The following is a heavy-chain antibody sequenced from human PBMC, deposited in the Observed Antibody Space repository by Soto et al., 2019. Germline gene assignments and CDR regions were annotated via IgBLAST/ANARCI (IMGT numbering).Heavy chain of an antibody. J-gene: IGHJ5*02. CDR3: AKDNSLHWFDP. Sequence: GSLRLSCATSGFSFSTYAMTWVRQAPGKGLEWVSTFNGNGGGTYYADSVKGRFTISRDNSKNTLYLQMDSLRAEDTATYYCAKDNSLHWFDPWGQGTLVTVSS. CDR2: FNGNGGGT. D-gene: IGHD2-15*01. V-gene: IGHV3-23*01. CDR1: GFSFSTYA.